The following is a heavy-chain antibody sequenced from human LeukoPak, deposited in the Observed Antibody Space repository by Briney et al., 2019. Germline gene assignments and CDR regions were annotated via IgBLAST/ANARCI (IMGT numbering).Heavy chain of an antibody. CDR2: IDTDGSRT. CDR3: ARPIDPHNYYGSGNY. J-gene: IGHJ4*02. V-gene: IGHV3-74*01. D-gene: IGHD3-10*01. Sequence: PGGSLRLSCAASEFTFSSYWMHWVRHAPGKGLVWVSRIDTDGSRTNYADSVKGRFTISRDNAKNTLFLQMNSLRAEDTAVYYCARPIDPHNYYGSGNYWGQGTLVTVSS. CDR1: EFTFSSYW.